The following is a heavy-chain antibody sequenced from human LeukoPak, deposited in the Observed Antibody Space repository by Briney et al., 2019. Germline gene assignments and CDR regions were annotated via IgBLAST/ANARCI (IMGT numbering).Heavy chain of an antibody. J-gene: IGHJ4*02. Sequence: GGSLRLSCAASGFTFDDYGMSWVRQAPGKGLEWVSDINWNGGSTGYADSMKGRFTISRDNAKNSLYLQMNSLRAEDTALYHCARDDGSAQYDYWGQGTLVTVSS. D-gene: IGHD3-10*01. CDR3: ARDDGSAQYDY. CDR1: GFTFDDYG. CDR2: INWNGGST. V-gene: IGHV3-20*01.